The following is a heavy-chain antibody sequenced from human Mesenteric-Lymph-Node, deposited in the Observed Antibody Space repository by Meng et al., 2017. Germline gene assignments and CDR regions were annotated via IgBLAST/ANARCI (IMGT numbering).Heavy chain of an antibody. CDR3: ARDLYSSGWYLNDAFDI. CDR2: IWYDGSNK. Sequence: GESLKISCAASGFTFSSYGMHWVRQAPGKGLEWVAVIWYDGSNKYYADSVKGRFTISRDNSKNTLYLQMNSLRAEDTAVYYCARDLYSSGWYLNDAFDIWGQGTMVTVSS. V-gene: IGHV3-33*01. J-gene: IGHJ3*02. CDR1: GFTFSSYG. D-gene: IGHD6-19*01.